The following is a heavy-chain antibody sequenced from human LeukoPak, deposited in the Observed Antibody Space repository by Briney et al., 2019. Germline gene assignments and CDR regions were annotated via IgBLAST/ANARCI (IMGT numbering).Heavy chain of an antibody. V-gene: IGHV4-59*08. CDR2: IYYSGST. CDR1: GGSISSYY. D-gene: IGHD6-13*01. CDR3: ARLDSSSWYLGFDY. J-gene: IGHJ4*02. Sequence: TSETLSLTCTVSGGSISSYYWSWIRQPPGKGLEWIGYIYYSGSTNYNPSLKSRVTISVDTSKNQFSLKLSSVTAADTAVYYCARLDSSSWYLGFDYWGQGTLVTVSS.